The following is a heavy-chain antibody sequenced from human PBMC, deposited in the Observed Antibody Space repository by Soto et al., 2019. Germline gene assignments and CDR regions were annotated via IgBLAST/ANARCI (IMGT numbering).Heavy chain of an antibody. J-gene: IGHJ4*02. CDR2: INPNSGGT. Sequence: ASVKVSCKASGYTFTGYYMHWVRQAPGQGLEWMGWINPNSGGTNYAQKFQGRVTMTRDTSISTAYMELSRLRSDDTAVYYFARETVVSTGHFDYWGQGTRVTVS. CDR3: ARETVVSTGHFDY. V-gene: IGHV1-2*02. D-gene: IGHD3-16*02. CDR1: GYTFTGYY.